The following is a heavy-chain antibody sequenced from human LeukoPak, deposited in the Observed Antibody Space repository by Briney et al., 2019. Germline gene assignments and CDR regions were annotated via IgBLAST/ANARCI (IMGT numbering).Heavy chain of an antibody. CDR3: ARGSSGSYGHCYYYMDV. V-gene: IGHV4-59*01. J-gene: IGHJ6*03. CDR1: GGSISSYY. CDR2: IYYSGST. Sequence: SETLSLTCTVSGGSISSYYWSWIRQPPGKGLEWIGYIYYSGSTNYNPSLKSRVTISVDTSKNQFSLKLSSVTAADTAVYYCARGSSGSYGHCYYYMDVWGKGTTVTVSS. D-gene: IGHD1-26*01.